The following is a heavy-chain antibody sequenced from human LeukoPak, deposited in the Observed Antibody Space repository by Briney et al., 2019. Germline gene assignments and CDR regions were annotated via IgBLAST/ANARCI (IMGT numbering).Heavy chain of an antibody. CDR1: GYTFTSYD. V-gene: IGHV1-8*01. CDR3: AREQQLVPNWFDP. D-gene: IGHD6-13*01. Sequence: ASVKVSCKASGYTFTSYDFNWVRQATGQGLEWMGWMNPNSGNTGYAQKFQGRVTMTRNTSISTAYMELSSLRSEDTAVYYCAREQQLVPNWFDPWGQGTLVTVSS. CDR2: MNPNSGNT. J-gene: IGHJ5*02.